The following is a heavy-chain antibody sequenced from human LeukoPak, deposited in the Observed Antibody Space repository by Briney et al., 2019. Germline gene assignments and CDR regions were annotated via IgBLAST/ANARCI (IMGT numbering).Heavy chain of an antibody. CDR1: GFTFSSYA. Sequence: SGGSLRLSCAASGFTFSSYAMSWVRQAPGKGLEWVSVISGSGGSTYYADSVKGRFTISRDNSKNTLYLQMNSLRAEDTAVYYCARVRGSSSPESFDYWGQGTLVTVSS. D-gene: IGHD6-6*01. CDR3: ARVRGSSSPESFDY. V-gene: IGHV3-23*01. J-gene: IGHJ4*02. CDR2: ISGSGGST.